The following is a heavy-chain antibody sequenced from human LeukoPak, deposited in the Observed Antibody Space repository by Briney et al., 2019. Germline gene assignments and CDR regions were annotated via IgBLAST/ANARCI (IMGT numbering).Heavy chain of an antibody. CDR1: GGSISSYY. J-gene: IGHJ4*02. CDR3: ARVALSGWCPTYFDY. V-gene: IGHV4-4*07. Sequence: SETLSLTCTVSGGSISSYYWSWIRQPAGKGLEWIGRIYTSGSTNYNPSLKSRVTMSVDTSKNQFSLKLSSVTAADTAVYYCARVALSGWCPTYFDYWGQGTLVTVSS. D-gene: IGHD6-19*01. CDR2: IYTSGST.